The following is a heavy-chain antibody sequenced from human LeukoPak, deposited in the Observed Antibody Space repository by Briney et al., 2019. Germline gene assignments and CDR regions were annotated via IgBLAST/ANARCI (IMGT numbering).Heavy chain of an antibody. J-gene: IGHJ4*02. CDR3: ARQVTMVRGVIIPLHYFDY. Sequence: GESLKISCKGSGYSFTSYWIGWVRQLPGKGLEWMGIIYPGDSDTRYRPSFQGQVTISADKSISTAYLQWSSLKASDTAMYYCARQVTMVRGVIIPLHYFDYWGQGTLVTVSS. CDR2: IYPGDSDT. D-gene: IGHD3-10*01. V-gene: IGHV5-51*01. CDR1: GYSFTSYW.